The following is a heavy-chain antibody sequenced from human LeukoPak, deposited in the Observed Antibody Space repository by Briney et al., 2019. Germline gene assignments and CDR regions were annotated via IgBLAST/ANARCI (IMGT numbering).Heavy chain of an antibody. CDR1: GFTFSSYG. V-gene: IGHV3-30*18. Sequence: GGSLRLSCAASGFTFSSYGMHWVRQDPGKGLEWVAVISYDGSNKYYADSVKGRFTISRDTSKNTLYLQMNSLRVEDTAVYYCAKDLIGYYYGSGTDYWGQGTLVTVSS. J-gene: IGHJ4*02. CDR3: AKDLIGYYYGSGTDY. CDR2: ISYDGSNK. D-gene: IGHD3-10*01.